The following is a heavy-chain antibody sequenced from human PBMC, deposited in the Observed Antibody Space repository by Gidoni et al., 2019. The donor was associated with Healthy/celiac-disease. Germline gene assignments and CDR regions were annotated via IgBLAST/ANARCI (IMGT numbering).Heavy chain of an antibody. V-gene: IGHV3-21*01. CDR3: ARERSSSSSFDY. CDR1: GFTFSSYS. CDR2: ISSSSSYI. J-gene: IGHJ4*02. D-gene: IGHD6-6*01. Sequence: EVQLVESGAGLVKPGGFLSLSCAAAGFTFSSYSMNWVRQAPGKGLEWVSSISSSSSYIYYADSVKGRFTISRDNAKNSLYLQMNSLRAEDTAVYYCARERSSSSSFDYWGQGTLVTVSS.